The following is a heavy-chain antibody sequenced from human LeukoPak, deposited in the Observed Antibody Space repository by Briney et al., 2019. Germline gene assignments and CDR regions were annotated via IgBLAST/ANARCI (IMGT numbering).Heavy chain of an antibody. J-gene: IGHJ4*02. CDR1: GGSISSGSYY. CDR3: ARIYSSSFDY. Sequence: SETLSLTCTVSGGSISSGSYYWSWIRQPAGKGLEWIGRIYTSGSTNYNPSLKSRVTISVVTSKNQFSLKLSSVTAADTAVYYCARIYSSSFDYWGQGTLVTVSS. V-gene: IGHV4-61*02. CDR2: IYTSGST. D-gene: IGHD6-6*01.